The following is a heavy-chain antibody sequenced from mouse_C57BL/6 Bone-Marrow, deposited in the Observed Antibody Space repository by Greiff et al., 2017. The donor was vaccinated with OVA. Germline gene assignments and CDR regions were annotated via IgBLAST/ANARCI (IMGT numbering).Heavy chain of an antibody. Sequence: QVQLQQSGAELVKPEASVKISCKASGYAFSNYWMNWVKQRPGKGLEWIGQIYPGDGDTNYNGKFKGKATLTADKSSSTAYMHLSSLTSEDSAVYFCARDYDGYWYFDVWGTGTTVTVSS. D-gene: IGHD2-4*01. CDR3: ARDYDGYWYFDV. J-gene: IGHJ1*03. V-gene: IGHV1-80*01. CDR1: GYAFSNYW. CDR2: IYPGDGDT.